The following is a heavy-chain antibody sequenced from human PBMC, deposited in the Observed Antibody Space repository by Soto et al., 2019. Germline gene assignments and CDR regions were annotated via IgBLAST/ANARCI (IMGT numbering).Heavy chain of an antibody. V-gene: IGHV1-3*01. D-gene: IGHD2-21*02. J-gene: IGHJ6*02. Sequence: ASVKVSCKASGYTFTSYAMHWVRQAPGQRLEWMGWINAGNGNTKYSQKFQGRVTITRDTSASTAYMELSSLRSEDTAVYYCAIAYCGGDCPRSYYYYGMDVWGQGTTVTVSS. CDR1: GYTFTSYA. CDR2: INAGNGNT. CDR3: AIAYCGGDCPRSYYYYGMDV.